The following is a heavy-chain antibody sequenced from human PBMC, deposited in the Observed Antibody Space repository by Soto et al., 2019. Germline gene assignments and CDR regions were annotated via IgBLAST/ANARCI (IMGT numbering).Heavy chain of an antibody. D-gene: IGHD3-9*01. CDR1: GFTFSSYA. V-gene: IGHV3-23*01. CDR2: ISGSGGST. Sequence: VGSLRLSCAASGFTFSSYAMSWVRQAPGKGLEWVSAISGSGGSTYYADSVKGRFTISRDNSKNTLYLQMNSLRAEDTAVYYCAKALVRDDILETFEVDYYYGMDVWGQGTTVTVSS. CDR3: AKALVRDDILETFEVDYYYGMDV. J-gene: IGHJ6*02.